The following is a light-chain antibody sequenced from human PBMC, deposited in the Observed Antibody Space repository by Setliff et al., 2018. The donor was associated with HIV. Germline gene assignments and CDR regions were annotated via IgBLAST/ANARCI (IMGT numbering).Light chain of an antibody. CDR1: SSNIGSNT. CDR3: TSYTSSSTDV. Sequence: QSVLTRPPSASGTPGQRVTISCSGSSSNIGSNTVNWFQQLPGTAPKLLIYSNDQRPSGVPDRFSGSKSGTSASLTISGLQAEDEADYYCTSYTSSSTDVFGTGTKVTVL. V-gene: IGLV1-44*01. CDR2: SND. J-gene: IGLJ1*01.